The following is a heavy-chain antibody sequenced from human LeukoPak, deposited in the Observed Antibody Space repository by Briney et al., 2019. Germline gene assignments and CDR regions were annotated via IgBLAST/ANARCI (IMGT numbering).Heavy chain of an antibody. CDR3: ARDGSCSGGSCAMDGWFDP. CDR1: GYTFTSYD. J-gene: IGHJ5*02. D-gene: IGHD2-15*01. Sequence: GASVKVSCKASGYTFTSYDINWVRQATGQGLEWMGWIGGYTGHTNYVQKFQGRVTMTTDTSTSTAYMELRSLTSDDTAVYYCARDGSCSGGSCAMDGWFDPWGQGTLVTVSS. CDR2: IGGYTGHT. V-gene: IGHV1-18*01.